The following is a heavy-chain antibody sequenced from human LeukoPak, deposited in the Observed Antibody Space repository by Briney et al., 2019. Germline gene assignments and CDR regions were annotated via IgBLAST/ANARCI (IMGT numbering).Heavy chain of an antibody. CDR2: INPLSGGT. CDR1: GYTFTNHD. J-gene: IGHJ4*02. V-gene: IGHV1-2*02. D-gene: IGHD3-3*01. CDR3: ARAQEWLPHLLEYYFDY. Sequence: ASVKVSCKASGYTFTNHDINWVRQAPGQGLEWMGKINPLSGGTNYAQTFQGRVTMTRDTSITTAYMELSRLRSDDTAVYFCARAQEWLPHLLEYYFDYWGQGTLVTVSS.